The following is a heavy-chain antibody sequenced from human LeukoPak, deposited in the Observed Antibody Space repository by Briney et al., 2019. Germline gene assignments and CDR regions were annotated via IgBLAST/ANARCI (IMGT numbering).Heavy chain of an antibody. CDR1: GYSISSGYY. CDR2: IYHSGST. J-gene: IGHJ5*02. CDR3: ARDLRGVSSSSGDWFDP. V-gene: IGHV4-38-2*02. D-gene: IGHD6-6*01. Sequence: SETLSLTCTVSGYSISSGYYWGWIRQPPGKGLEWIGRIYHSGSTYYNPSLKSRVTISVDTSKNQFSLKLSSVTAADTAVYYCARDLRGVSSSSGDWFDPWGQGTLVTVSS.